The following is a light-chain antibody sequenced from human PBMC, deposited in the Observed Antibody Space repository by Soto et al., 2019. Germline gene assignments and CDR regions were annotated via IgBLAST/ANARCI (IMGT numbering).Light chain of an antibody. V-gene: IGKV3-20*01. CDR1: QSVSNNY. CDR3: QQYYTYST. J-gene: IGKJ1*01. Sequence: EIVLTQSPGTLSLSPGERATLSCRASQSVSNNYLAWYQQKPGQAPRLLIYGASNRATGIPDRFSGSASGTEFTLNISSLQPDDFATYYCQQYYTYSTFGQGTKV. CDR2: GAS.